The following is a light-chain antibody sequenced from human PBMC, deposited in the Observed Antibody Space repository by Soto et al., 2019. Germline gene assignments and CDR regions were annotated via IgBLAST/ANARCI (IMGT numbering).Light chain of an antibody. CDR3: CSYAATSTLV. J-gene: IGLJ3*02. CDR1: SSDVGIYNY. V-gene: IGLV2-11*01. Sequence: QSALTQPRSVSGSPGQSVTISCTGTSSDVGIYNYVSWYQHHPGKAPKLIIYDVIKRPSGVPDRFSGSKSGITASLTISGLLADDEADYYCCSYAATSTLVFGGGTKLTVL. CDR2: DVI.